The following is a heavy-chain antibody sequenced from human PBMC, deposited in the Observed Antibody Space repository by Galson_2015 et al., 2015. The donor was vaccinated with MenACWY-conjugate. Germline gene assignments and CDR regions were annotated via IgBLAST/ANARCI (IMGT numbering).Heavy chain of an antibody. Sequence: SVKVSCKASGYTFTSYVINWVRQAPGQGLEWMGWISAYNGNTNYAQNLQGRVTMTTDTFTSTAYMELRSLRSDDTAVYYCARGRRFLEWFTVQYLFDYWGQGALVTVSS. CDR1: GYTFTSYV. D-gene: IGHD3-3*01. CDR2: ISAYNGNT. J-gene: IGHJ4*02. V-gene: IGHV1-18*04. CDR3: ARGRRFLEWFTVQYLFDY.